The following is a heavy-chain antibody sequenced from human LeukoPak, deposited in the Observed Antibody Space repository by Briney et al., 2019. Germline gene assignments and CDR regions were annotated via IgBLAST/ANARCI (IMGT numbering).Heavy chain of an antibody. Sequence: GGSLRLSCAASGFTFSFYAMSWVRQAPGKGLEWVSGISGSGASTYYADSVKGRFTISRDNSKNSLYLQMNSLRAEDTALYYCAKGPVRGSYRYGYFDYWGQGTLVTVSS. CDR2: ISGSGAST. CDR1: GFTFSFYA. V-gene: IGHV3-23*01. CDR3: AKGPVRGSYRYGYFDY. J-gene: IGHJ4*02. D-gene: IGHD3-16*02.